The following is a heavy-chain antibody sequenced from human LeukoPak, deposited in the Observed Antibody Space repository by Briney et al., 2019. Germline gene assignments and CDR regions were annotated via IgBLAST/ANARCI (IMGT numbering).Heavy chain of an antibody. D-gene: IGHD3-10*01. J-gene: IGHJ4*02. CDR1: GGSISSSTFY. CDR2: IYYSGST. Sequence: SETLSLTCTVSGGSISSSTFYWGWIRQPPGKGLEWIGTIYYSGSTFYNPSLKSRVTVSVDTSKNQFSLKLSSLTAADTAVYYCAKDLHYGSADYWGQGTLVTVSS. CDR3: AKDLHYGSADY. V-gene: IGHV4-39*07.